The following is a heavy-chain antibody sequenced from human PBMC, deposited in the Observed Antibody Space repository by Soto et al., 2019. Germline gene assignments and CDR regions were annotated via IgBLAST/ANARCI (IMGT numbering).Heavy chain of an antibody. J-gene: IGHJ2*01. Sequence: QVQLVQSGAEVKKPGSSVKVSCKASGGTFTDYTLTWVRQAPGQGLEWMGRIIPVVDLTNYAQRFQGRVTITADKSTTTAYMELTGLTSEDTAIYYCAKKLGPSAFDLWGRGTLVTVSS. CDR1: GGTFTDYT. V-gene: IGHV1-69*02. CDR3: AKKLGPSAFDL. D-gene: IGHD3-16*01. CDR2: IIPVVDLT.